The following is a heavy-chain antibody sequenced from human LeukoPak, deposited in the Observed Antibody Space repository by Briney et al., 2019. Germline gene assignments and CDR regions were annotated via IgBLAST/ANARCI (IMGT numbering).Heavy chain of an antibody. CDR2: VVGAGTTT. CDR3: AKARLSTGWAYNDY. J-gene: IGHJ4*02. D-gene: IGHD6-19*01. Sequence: GGSLRLSCAASGFTFVNAMSWVRQAPGKGVEWVSAVVGAGTTTFYADSVKGRFTISRDNSKNTVYLQINSLRAGDTAVYYCAKARLSTGWAYNDYWGQGTLVTVSS. V-gene: IGHV3-23*01. CDR1: GFTFVNA.